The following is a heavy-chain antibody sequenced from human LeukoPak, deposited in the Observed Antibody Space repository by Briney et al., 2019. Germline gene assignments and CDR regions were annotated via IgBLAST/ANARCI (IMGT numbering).Heavy chain of an antibody. D-gene: IGHD3-10*01. CDR3: AKDAYYYGSGSPDYYYYGMDV. V-gene: IGHV3-23*01. J-gene: IGHJ6*02. CDR2: ISGSGGST. Sequence: GGSLRLSCAASGFTFSSYAMSWVRQAPGKGLEWVSAISGSGGSTYYADSVEGRFTISRDNSKNTLYLQMNSLRAEDTAVYYCAKDAYYYGSGSPDYYYYGMDVWGQGTTVTVSS. CDR1: GFTFSSYA.